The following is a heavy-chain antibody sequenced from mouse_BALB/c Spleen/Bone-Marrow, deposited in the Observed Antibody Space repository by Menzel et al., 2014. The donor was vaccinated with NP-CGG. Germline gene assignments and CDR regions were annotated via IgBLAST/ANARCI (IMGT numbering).Heavy chain of an antibody. D-gene: IGHD2-4*01. CDR1: GFNIKDTY. V-gene: IGHV14-3*02. Sequence: VQLQQSGAELVKPGASVKLSCTASGFNIKDTYMHWVKQRPEQGLEWIGRIDPANGNTIYGPKFQGKATITADTSSNTAYQQLSSLTSEDTAVYYCAMITTGAWFAYWGQGTLVTVSA. CDR3: AMITTGAWFAY. CDR2: IDPANGNT. J-gene: IGHJ3*01.